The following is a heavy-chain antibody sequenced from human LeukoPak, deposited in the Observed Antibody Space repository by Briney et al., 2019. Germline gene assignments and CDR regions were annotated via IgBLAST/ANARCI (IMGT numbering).Heavy chain of an antibody. Sequence: GGSLRLSCAASGFTFSTYWMHWVRQAPGKGLVWVSRINSDGSTNYADSVKGRFTISRDNAKNTLYLQMNSLRAEDTAVYYCARPYSYHDFWDWGQGTLVTVSS. J-gene: IGHJ4*02. D-gene: IGHD3-3*01. V-gene: IGHV3-74*01. CDR3: ARPYSYHDFWD. CDR1: GFTFSTYW. CDR2: INSDGST.